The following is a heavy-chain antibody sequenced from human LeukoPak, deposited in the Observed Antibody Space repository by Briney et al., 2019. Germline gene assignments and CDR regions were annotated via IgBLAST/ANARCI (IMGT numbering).Heavy chain of an antibody. CDR3: ARHSGSRSLSRPFDP. J-gene: IGHJ5*02. Sequence: SETLSLTCTVSGDSVTSGGFYWAWLRQPPGKGLEWIATVYYTGSTYYNPSLKSRVTISIDTSKNHFSLKLRSVVAPDTAVYYCARHSGSRSLSRPFDPWGQGTLVTVSS. CDR1: GDSVTSGGFY. D-gene: IGHD3-10*01. CDR2: VYYTGST. V-gene: IGHV4-39*02.